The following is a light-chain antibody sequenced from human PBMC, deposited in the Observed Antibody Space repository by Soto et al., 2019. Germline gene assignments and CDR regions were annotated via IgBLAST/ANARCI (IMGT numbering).Light chain of an antibody. Sequence: EIVLTQSPDTPSLSPGERATLSCRASQSVSRNSLAWYQQKSGQAPRLLIYDISSRATGIPDRFSGGGSGTDFTLTISRLEPEDFVVYYWQQYGSAPVTFGGGTKVEIK. CDR1: QSVSRNS. CDR3: QQYGSAPVT. V-gene: IGKV3-20*01. J-gene: IGKJ4*01. CDR2: DIS.